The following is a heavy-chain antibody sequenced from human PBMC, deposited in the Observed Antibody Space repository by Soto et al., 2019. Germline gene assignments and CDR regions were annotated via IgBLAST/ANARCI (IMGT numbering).Heavy chain of an antibody. J-gene: IGHJ4*02. CDR2: IRNRPNSYTT. CDR3: VRDSGRGFYFDY. V-gene: IGHV3-72*01. D-gene: IGHD3-10*01. Sequence: PGGSLRLSCAASGFTSSDHYMDWVRQAPGKGLEWVGRIRNRPNSYTTQYAASVKGRFAVLRDDSENLVYLQMNDLKTEDTAVYYCVRDSGRGFYFDYWGQGAQVTVSS. CDR1: GFTSSDHY.